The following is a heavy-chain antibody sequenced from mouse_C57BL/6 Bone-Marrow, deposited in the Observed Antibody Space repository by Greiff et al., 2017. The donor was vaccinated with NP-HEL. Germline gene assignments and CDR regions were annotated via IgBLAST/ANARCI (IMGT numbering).Heavy chain of an antibody. CDR1: GFTFSDYY. CDR2: ISNGGGST. J-gene: IGHJ4*01. D-gene: IGHD6-1*01. V-gene: IGHV5-12*01. Sequence: EVKLMESGGGLVQPGGSLKLSCAASGFTFSDYYMYWVRQTPEKRLEWVAYISNGGGSTYYPDTVQGPFTISRDNAKNTLYLQMSLLKTEDKDMYCCARHSLLDSFYAMDYWGQGTSVTVSS. CDR3: ARHSLLDSFYAMDY.